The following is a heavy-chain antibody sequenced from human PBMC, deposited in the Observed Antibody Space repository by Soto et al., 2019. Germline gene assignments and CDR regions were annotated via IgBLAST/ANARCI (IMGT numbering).Heavy chain of an antibody. J-gene: IGHJ6*02. CDR1: GFTFSSYT. V-gene: IGHV3-30*04. CDR3: ARELMPAAGSGDFYAMDV. D-gene: IGHD6-13*01. Sequence: GGSLRLSCAASGFTFSSYTMHWVRQAPGKGLEWVAVITYNGNEYYTDSVRGRFTISRDSSRTTVYLQMNSLRPGDTALYYCARELMPAAGSGDFYAMDVWGQGTTVTVSS. CDR2: ITYNGNE.